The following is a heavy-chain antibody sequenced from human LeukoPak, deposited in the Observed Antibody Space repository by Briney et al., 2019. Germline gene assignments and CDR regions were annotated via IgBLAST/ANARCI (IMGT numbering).Heavy chain of an antibody. Sequence: PGGSLRLSCVASGFTFKSYGMHWVRQAPGKGLEWVAVISHDGDNKYYTDSVKDRFTISRESSQNTLYLQMNSLRVEDTAVYYCAKDVRTEAAAMNYWGQGSLVIVSS. CDR2: ISHDGDNK. V-gene: IGHV3-30*18. D-gene: IGHD2-2*01. CDR1: GFTFKSYG. J-gene: IGHJ4*02. CDR3: AKDVRTEAAAMNY.